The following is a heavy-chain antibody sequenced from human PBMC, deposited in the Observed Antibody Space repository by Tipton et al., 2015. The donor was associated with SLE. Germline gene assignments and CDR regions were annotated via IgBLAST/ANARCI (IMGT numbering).Heavy chain of an antibody. J-gene: IGHJ3*02. CDR1: GYSFSNYW. CDR2: IYPADSDS. D-gene: IGHD1-7*01. CDR3: ARPTNSTDAGDAFDI. Sequence: QLVQSGAEVKKPGESLKISCKAAGYSFSNYWIAWVRQMPGRGLEWMGVIYPADSDSRYSPSFQGQVTLSADKSITTVYLQWSSLKASDTAMYYCARPTNSTDAGDAFDIWGQGTRVTVSS. V-gene: IGHV5-51*03.